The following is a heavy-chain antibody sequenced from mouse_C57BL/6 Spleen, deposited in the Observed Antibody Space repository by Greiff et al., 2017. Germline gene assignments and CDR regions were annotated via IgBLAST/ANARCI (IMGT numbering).Heavy chain of an antibody. CDR2: IYPGDGDT. D-gene: IGHD1-1*01. J-gene: IGHJ1*03. Sequence: QVQLQQSGPELVKPGASVKISCKASGYAFSSSWMNWVKQRPGKGLEWIGRIYPGDGDTNYNGKFKGKATLTADKSSSTAYMQLSSLTSEDSAVSFCSNYYGSSGSYWYFDFWGTGTTVTVSS. CDR3: SNYYGSSGSYWYFDF. CDR1: GYAFSSSW. V-gene: IGHV1-82*01.